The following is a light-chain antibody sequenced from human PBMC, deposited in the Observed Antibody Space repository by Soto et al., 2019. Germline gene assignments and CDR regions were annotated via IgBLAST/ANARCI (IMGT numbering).Light chain of an antibody. CDR3: QQGYRTPWA. J-gene: IGKJ1*01. Sequence: IQMTQNPSSLSASVGDRVTIACRASQSISSYLNWYQQKPGNAPKLLIYAASSLHSGVPSRVSGMGAGICFCVAISRLQPEDLAAYFRQQGYRTPWAVGQGTKVDIK. CDR2: AAS. CDR1: QSISSY. V-gene: IGKV1-39*01.